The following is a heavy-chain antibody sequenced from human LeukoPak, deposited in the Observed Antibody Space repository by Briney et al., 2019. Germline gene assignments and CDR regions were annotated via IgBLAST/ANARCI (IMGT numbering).Heavy chain of an antibody. CDR3: ARDRYNWNSGGSFDY. J-gene: IGHJ4*02. D-gene: IGHD1-7*01. CDR1: GFTFSNFW. Sequence: PGGSLRLSCAASGFTFSNFWMTWVRQAPGKGMEWVANIKQDGSEKYYVDSVQGRFTISRDNAKNSLYLQMNSLRVEDTAVYYCARDRYNWNSGGSFDYWGQGTLVTVSS. V-gene: IGHV3-7*01. CDR2: IKQDGSEK.